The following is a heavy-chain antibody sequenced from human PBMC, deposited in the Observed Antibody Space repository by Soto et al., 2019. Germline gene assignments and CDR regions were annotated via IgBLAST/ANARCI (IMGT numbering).Heavy chain of an antibody. Sequence: GGSLRLSCAASGFTFSSYSMHWVRQAPGKGLEWVAVISYDGSNKYYEDSVKGRFTISRDNTKNTLYLQMNSLRAEDTAVYYCAKGDYGGHDAFDIWGQGTMVTVSS. D-gene: IGHD4-17*01. J-gene: IGHJ3*02. CDR3: AKGDYGGHDAFDI. V-gene: IGHV3-30*18. CDR1: GFTFSSYS. CDR2: ISYDGSNK.